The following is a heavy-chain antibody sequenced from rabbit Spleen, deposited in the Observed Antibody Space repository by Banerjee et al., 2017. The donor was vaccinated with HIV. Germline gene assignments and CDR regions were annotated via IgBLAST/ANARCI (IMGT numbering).Heavy chain of an antibody. J-gene: IGHJ6*01. CDR3: ARDTGSSFSSYGMDL. CDR1: GFSFNSGYD. V-gene: IGHV1S40*01. Sequence: QSLEESGGDPVKPGASLTLTCTASGFSFNSGYDMCWVRQAPGKGLEWVACAYAGSSGSTYSATWAKGRFTISKTSSTTVTLQMTSLTAADTATYFCARDTGSSFSSYGMDLWGQGTLVTVS. D-gene: IGHD8-1*01. CDR2: AYAGSSGST.